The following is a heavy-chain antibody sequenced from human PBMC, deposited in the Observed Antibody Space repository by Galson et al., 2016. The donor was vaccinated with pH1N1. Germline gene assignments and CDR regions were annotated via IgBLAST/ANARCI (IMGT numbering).Heavy chain of an antibody. CDR2: INTNTGNP. V-gene: IGHV7-4-1*04. Sequence: SVKVSCKASGYTFTSNAMNWVRQAPGQGLEWMGWINTNTGNPTYAQGFTGRFVFSLDTSVSMAYLQISSLKAEDTAVYYCARSYCSSTSCYGGWYYCYGMDVGGQGTTGTVTS. CDR1: GYTFTSNA. CDR3: ARSYCSSTSCYGGWYYCYGMDV. D-gene: IGHD2-2*01. J-gene: IGHJ6*02.